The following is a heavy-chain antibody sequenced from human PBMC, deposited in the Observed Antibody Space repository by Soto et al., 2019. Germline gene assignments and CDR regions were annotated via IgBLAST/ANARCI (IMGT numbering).Heavy chain of an antibody. J-gene: IGHJ4*02. CDR3: ARALTTSDY. CDR1: GGSFSGYY. V-gene: IGHV4-34*01. CDR2: INHSGST. D-gene: IGHD4-17*01. Sequence: SETLTLTCAVYGGSFSGYYWSWIRQPPGKGLEWIGEINHSGSTNYNPSLKSRGTISVDTSKNQFSLKLSSVTAADTAVYYCARALTTSDYWGQGTLVTVSS.